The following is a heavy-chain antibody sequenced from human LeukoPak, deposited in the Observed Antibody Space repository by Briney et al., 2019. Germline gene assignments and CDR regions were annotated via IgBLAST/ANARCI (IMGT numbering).Heavy chain of an antibody. CDR1: GGSFSGYY. CDR3: ARDTSGYGLDY. J-gene: IGHJ4*02. V-gene: IGHV4-4*07. Sequence: SETLSLTCAVYGGSFSGYYWSWIRQPAGKGLEWIGRIYTSGSTNYNPSLKSRVTMSVDTSKNQFSLKLSSVTAADTAVYYCARDTSGYGLDYWGQGTLVTVSS. D-gene: IGHD5-12*01. CDR2: IYTSGST.